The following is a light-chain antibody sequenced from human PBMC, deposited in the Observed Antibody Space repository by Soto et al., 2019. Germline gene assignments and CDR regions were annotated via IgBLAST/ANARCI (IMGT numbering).Light chain of an antibody. V-gene: IGKV3-20*01. Sequence: EIVLTQSPGTLSLSPGERATLSCRASQSVSSSYLAWYQQKPGQAPRLLIYDTFSRATGFPDRFSGSGSGTEFTLTISRLEPEDFAVYYCQQYGSSPWTFGQGTKVEIK. CDR3: QQYGSSPWT. J-gene: IGKJ1*01. CDR2: DTF. CDR1: QSVSSSY.